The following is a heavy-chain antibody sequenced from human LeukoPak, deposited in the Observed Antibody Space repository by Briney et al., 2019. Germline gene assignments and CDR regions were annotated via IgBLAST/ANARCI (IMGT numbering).Heavy chain of an antibody. Sequence: PSETLSLTCAVYGGSFSGYYWSWIRQPPGKGVEWIGEINHSGSTNYNPSLKSRVTISVDTSKNQFSLKLSSVTAADTAVYYCARKSAVAGKGLSDYYYYYMDVWGKGTTVTVSS. CDR3: ARKSAVAGKGLSDYYYYYMDV. V-gene: IGHV4-34*01. CDR1: GGSFSGYY. CDR2: INHSGST. J-gene: IGHJ6*03. D-gene: IGHD6-19*01.